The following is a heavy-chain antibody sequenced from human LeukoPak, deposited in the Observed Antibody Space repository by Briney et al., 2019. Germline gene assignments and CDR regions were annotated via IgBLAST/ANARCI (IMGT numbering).Heavy chain of an antibody. V-gene: IGHV3-48*03. J-gene: IGHJ5*02. D-gene: IGHD6-13*01. Sequence: GGSLRLSCAASGFTFSSCEMNWVRQAPGKGLEWVSYIGSSGSTIYYADSVKGRFTISRDNAKNSLYLQMNSLRAEDTAVYYCARDGGIAAAPRDNWFDPWGQGTLVTVSS. CDR3: ARDGGIAAAPRDNWFDP. CDR2: IGSSGSTI. CDR1: GFTFSSCE.